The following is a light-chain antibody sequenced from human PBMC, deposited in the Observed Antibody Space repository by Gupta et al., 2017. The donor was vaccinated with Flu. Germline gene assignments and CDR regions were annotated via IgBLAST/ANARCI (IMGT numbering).Light chain of an antibody. Sequence: APLSVSPGERVTLACRASQRISSKIAWYQQKPGQAPRLLIYDAYTRPTGIPGRFSGGGCGTEFTLTINSLQSEDFAVYYCQQYDTWPPWTLGQGTKVEIK. V-gene: IGKV3-15*01. CDR1: QRISSK. J-gene: IGKJ1*01. CDR2: DAY. CDR3: QQYDTWPPWT.